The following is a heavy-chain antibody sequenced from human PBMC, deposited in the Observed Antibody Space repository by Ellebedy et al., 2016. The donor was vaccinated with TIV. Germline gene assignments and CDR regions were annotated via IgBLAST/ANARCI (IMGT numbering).Heavy chain of an antibody. V-gene: IGHV1-18*01. CDR3: ARGQGGAVAGSYVHFDS. CDR1: GYIFTSYG. D-gene: IGHD6-19*01. J-gene: IGHJ4*02. Sequence: AASVKVSCKASGYIFTSYGISWVRQAPGQGLEWMGWISIYKGTTNYAQKFQGRVTMTTDTSTSTAYMELRSLRSDDTAVYYGARGQGGAVAGSYVHFDSWGQGTLVTVSS. CDR2: ISIYKGTT.